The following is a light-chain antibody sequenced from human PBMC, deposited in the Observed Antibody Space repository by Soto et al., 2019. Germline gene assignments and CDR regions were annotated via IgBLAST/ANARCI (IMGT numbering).Light chain of an antibody. CDR2: DAS. CDR3: QHYNSWPRTWT. Sequence: EIVLTQSPPTLSLSPGERATLSCRSSQSVSSYLAWYQQRPGQAPRLLIXDASNRATGIPARFSGSGSGTDFTLTISSLEPEDFAVYYCQHYNSWPRTWTFGQGTKVDIK. V-gene: IGKV3-11*01. CDR1: QSVSSY. J-gene: IGKJ1*01.